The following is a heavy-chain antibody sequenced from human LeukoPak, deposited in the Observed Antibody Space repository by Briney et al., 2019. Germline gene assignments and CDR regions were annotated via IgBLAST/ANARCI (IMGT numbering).Heavy chain of an antibody. Sequence: GGSLRLSCAASEFTFSSYAMSWVRQAPGKGLERVAFIRYDGSNKYYADSVKGRFTISRDNSKNTLYLQMNSLRAEDTAVYYCAKDRSGSGSYYPDYWGQGTLVTVSS. V-gene: IGHV3-30*02. J-gene: IGHJ4*02. CDR2: IRYDGSNK. CDR3: AKDRSGSGSYYPDY. D-gene: IGHD3-10*01. CDR1: EFTFSSYA.